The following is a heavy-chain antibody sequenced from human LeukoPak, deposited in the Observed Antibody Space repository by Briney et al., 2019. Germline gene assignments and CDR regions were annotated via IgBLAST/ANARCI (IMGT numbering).Heavy chain of an antibody. CDR2: ISAYNGNT. Sequence: ASVKVSCKASGYTFTSYGISWVRQAPGQGLEWMGWISAYNGNTNYAQNLQGRVTMTTDTSTSTAYMELRSLRSDDTAVYYCARGPSITIFGVVNDYWGQGTLATVSS. CDR1: GYTFTSYG. D-gene: IGHD3-3*01. CDR3: ARGPSITIFGVVNDY. J-gene: IGHJ4*02. V-gene: IGHV1-18*01.